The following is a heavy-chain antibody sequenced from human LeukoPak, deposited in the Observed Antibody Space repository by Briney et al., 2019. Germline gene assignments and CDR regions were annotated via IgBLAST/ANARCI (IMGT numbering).Heavy chain of an antibody. Sequence: ASVKVSCKASGYTFTSYGIRWVRQAPGQGLEWMGWISAYNGNTNYAQKLQGRVTMTTDTCTSPAYMELRSLRSADTAVYYCARAHKNYYGSGSYNPYYFDYWGQGTLVTVSS. CDR3: ARAHKNYYGSGSYNPYYFDY. D-gene: IGHD3-10*01. CDR1: GYTFTSYG. J-gene: IGHJ4*02. CDR2: ISAYNGNT. V-gene: IGHV1-18*01.